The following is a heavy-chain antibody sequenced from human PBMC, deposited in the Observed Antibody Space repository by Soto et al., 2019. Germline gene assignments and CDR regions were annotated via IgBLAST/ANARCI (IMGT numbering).Heavy chain of an antibody. CDR1: GGSISSYY. V-gene: IGHV4-59*12. J-gene: IGHJ4*02. D-gene: IGHD2-2*02. CDR2: IYYSGST. Sequence: SETLSLTCTVFGGSISSYYWSWFRQPPGKGLEWIGYIYYSGSTNYNPPLKSRLTISVDTSRNQFSLRLSSVSAADTAVYYCGSFSDRITPATIVDWGQGTLVTVSS. CDR3: GSFSDRITPATIVD.